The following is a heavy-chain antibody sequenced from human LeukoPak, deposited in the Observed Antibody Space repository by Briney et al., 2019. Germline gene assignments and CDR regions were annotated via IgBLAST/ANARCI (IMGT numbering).Heavy chain of an antibody. D-gene: IGHD3-9*01. CDR2: INHSGST. V-gene: IGHV4-34*01. Sequence: SETLSLTCAVYGGSFSGYYWSWIRQPPGKGLEWIGEINHSGSTNYNPSLKSRVTISVDTSKNQFSLKLSSVTAADTAVYYCARGNYDILTGTTHYYYYMDVWGKGTTVTVSS. CDR1: GGSFSGYY. CDR3: ARGNYDILTGTTHYYYYMDV. J-gene: IGHJ6*03.